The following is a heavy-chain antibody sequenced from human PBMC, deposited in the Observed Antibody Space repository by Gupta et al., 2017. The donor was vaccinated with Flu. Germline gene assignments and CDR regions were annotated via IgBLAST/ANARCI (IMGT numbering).Heavy chain of an antibody. Sequence: EVRLVESGGGLVKPGESLRLACAASGFTFDSYSMAWVRQAPGKGLEWVSSISSSSTYIYYADSVKGRFTISRDNSKDSLSLQMDSLRAGDTAVYYCVRDWGYDFLTGHSESDGMDVWGQGTTVTVSS. D-gene: IGHD3-9*01. CDR1: GFTFDSYS. V-gene: IGHV3-21*01. CDR2: ISSSSTYI. J-gene: IGHJ6*02. CDR3: VRDWGYDFLTGHSESDGMDV.